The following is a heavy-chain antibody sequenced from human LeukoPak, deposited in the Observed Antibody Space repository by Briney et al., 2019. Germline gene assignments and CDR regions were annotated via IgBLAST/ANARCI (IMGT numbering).Heavy chain of an antibody. V-gene: IGHV1-2*02. CDR3: AKIVAVAGTRCLDP. CDR2: INPNSGDT. CDR1: GYTFTDYY. D-gene: IGHD6-19*01. J-gene: IGHJ5*02. Sequence: SVKVSSKASGYTFTDYYIHWVRQAPGQGLEWMGWINPNSGDTSYAQQFQGRVTMTRDTSISTAYMELSSLTSDDTAVYYCAKIVAVAGTRCLDPWGQGTLVTVSS.